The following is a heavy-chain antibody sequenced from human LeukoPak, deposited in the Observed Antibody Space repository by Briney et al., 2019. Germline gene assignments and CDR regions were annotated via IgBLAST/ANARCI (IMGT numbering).Heavy chain of an antibody. CDR1: GFTFSSHS. Sequence: GGSLRLSCVASGFTFSSHSMNWVRQAPGKGLEWVSGISGSDGRTYYADSVKGRSTISRDNSYNTVSLQMNSLRDEDTGVYYCAKGLRTGVGPYMGYHYYMDVWGKGATVTVSS. CDR2: ISGSDGRT. CDR3: AKGLRTGVGPYMGYHYYMDV. J-gene: IGHJ6*03. V-gene: IGHV3-23*01. D-gene: IGHD3-16*01.